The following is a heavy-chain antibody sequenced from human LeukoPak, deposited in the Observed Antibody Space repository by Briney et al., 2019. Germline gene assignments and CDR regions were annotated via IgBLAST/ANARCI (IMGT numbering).Heavy chain of an antibody. V-gene: IGHV1-18*01. J-gene: IGHJ3*02. Sequence: ASVKVSCKASGYTFTTSGISWVRQAPGQGLEWMGWISAYDGNTDYAQKPQGRVTMTTDTSTGTGYMELRSLRFEDTDVYYCARGVGSAFDIWGQGTMVTVSS. D-gene: IGHD2-15*01. CDR3: ARGVGSAFDI. CDR1: GYTFTTSG. CDR2: ISAYDGNT.